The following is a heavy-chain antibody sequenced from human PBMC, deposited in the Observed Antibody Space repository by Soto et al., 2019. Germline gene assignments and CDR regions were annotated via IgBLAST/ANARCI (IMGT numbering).Heavy chain of an antibody. V-gene: IGHV3-43*01. CDR1: GFTFDDYT. CDR3: AKDATAFAYGMDV. CDR2: ISWDGGST. J-gene: IGHJ6*02. Sequence: GESLKISCAASGFTFDDYTMHWVRQAPGKGLEWVSLISWDGGSTYYADSVKGRFTISRDNSKNSLYLQMNSLRTEDTALYYCAKDATAFAYGMDVWGQGTTVTVSS. D-gene: IGHD4-4*01.